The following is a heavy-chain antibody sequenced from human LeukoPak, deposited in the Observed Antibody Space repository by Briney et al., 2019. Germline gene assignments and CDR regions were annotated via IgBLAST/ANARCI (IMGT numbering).Heavy chain of an antibody. CDR1: GGSISSGGYY. J-gene: IGHJ4*02. CDR2: IYYSGST. V-gene: IGHV4-31*03. Sequence: PSETLSLTCTVSGGSISSGGYYWSWIRQHPGKGLEWIGYIYYSGSTYYNPSLKGRVTISVDTSKNQFSLKLSSVTAADTAVYYCARVRTTVTTFRFDYWGQGTLVTVSS. CDR3: ARVRTTVTTFRFDY. D-gene: IGHD4-17*01.